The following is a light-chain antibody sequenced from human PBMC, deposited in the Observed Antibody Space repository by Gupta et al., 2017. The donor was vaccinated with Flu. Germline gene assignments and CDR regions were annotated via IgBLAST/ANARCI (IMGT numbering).Light chain of an antibody. CDR2: GAS. CDR3: HQYDRSPYS. V-gene: IGKV3-20*01. CDR1: QTVSNFY. J-gene: IGKJ2*03. Sequence: EIVLTQSPGTLSVPAGERVTLSCRAGQTVSNFYLAWYQQKSGQAPRLLIYGASNRATGIPDRFSGSGSGTDFTLTISRLESEDFAVYYCHQYDRSPYSFGQGTKLEVK.